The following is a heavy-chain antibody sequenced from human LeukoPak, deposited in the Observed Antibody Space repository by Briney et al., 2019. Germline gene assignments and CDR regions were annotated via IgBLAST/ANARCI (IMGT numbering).Heavy chain of an antibody. D-gene: IGHD4-17*01. CDR1: GYSFSDSW. J-gene: IGHJ4*02. CDR2: IYPGDSDT. Sequence: ESLKISCKGSGYSFSDSWIGWVRQMPGKGLEWMGIIYPGDSDTRYSPSFQGQVTISADKSISTAYLQWSSLKATDTAMYYCARQYGRPFDYWGQGTLVTVSS. CDR3: ARQYGRPFDY. V-gene: IGHV5-51*01.